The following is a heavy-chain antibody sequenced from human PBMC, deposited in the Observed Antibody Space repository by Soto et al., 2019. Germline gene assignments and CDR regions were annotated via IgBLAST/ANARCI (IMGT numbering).Heavy chain of an antibody. Sequence: QVQLVQSGAEVKKPGSSVKVSCTASGGTFSSYAISWVRQAPGQGLEWMGGIIPIFGTANYAQKFQGRVTITADESTSTAYMELSSLRSDYTAVYYCARDWYCSGGSCYSGRYGGMDVWGQGTTVTVSS. CDR1: GGTFSSYA. CDR2: IIPIFGTA. CDR3: ARDWYCSGGSCYSGRYGGMDV. J-gene: IGHJ6*02. V-gene: IGHV1-69*01. D-gene: IGHD2-15*01.